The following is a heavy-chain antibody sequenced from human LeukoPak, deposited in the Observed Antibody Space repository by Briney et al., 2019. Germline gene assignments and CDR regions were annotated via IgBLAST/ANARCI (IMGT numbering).Heavy chain of an antibody. CDR2: IYPGDSDT. Sequence: GESLKISCKVSGYSFTSYWIGWVRQMPGEGLERMGIIYPGDSDTRYSPSFQGQVTISADKSISTAYLQWSSLKASDTAMYYCARRGSSGYDWFDPWGQGTLVTVSS. CDR1: GYSFTSYW. J-gene: IGHJ5*02. D-gene: IGHD6-6*01. V-gene: IGHV5-51*01. CDR3: ARRGSSGYDWFDP.